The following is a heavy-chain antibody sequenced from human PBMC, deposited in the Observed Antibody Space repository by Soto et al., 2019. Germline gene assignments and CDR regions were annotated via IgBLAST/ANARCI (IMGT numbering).Heavy chain of an antibody. V-gene: IGHV4-34*01. D-gene: IGHD3-3*01. Sequence: SETLSFTCAVYGGSFSGYYWSWIRQPPGKGLEWIGEINHSGSTNYNPSLKSRVTISVDTSKNQFSLKLSSVTAADTAVYYCARRGSRITIFGVVTKYNWFDPWGQGTLVTVSS. CDR1: GGSFSGYY. J-gene: IGHJ5*02. CDR3: ARRGSRITIFGVVTKYNWFDP. CDR2: INHSGST.